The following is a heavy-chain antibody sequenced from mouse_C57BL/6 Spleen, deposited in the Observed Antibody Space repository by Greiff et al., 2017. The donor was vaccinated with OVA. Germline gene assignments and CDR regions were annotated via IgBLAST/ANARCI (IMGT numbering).Heavy chain of an antibody. J-gene: IGHJ3*01. V-gene: IGHV1-19*01. CDR1: GYTFTDYY. CDR3: AIGVYDAWFAY. CDR2: INPYNGGT. Sequence: VQLQQSGPVLVKPGASVKMSCKASGYTFTDYYMNWVKQSHGKSLEWIGVINPYNGGTSYNQKFKGKATLTVDKSSSTAYMELNSLTSEDSAVYFCAIGVYDAWFAYWGQGTLVTVSA. D-gene: IGHD2-12*01.